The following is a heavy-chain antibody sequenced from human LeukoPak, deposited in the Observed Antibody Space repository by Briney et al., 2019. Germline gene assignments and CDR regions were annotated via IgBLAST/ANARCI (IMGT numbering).Heavy chain of an antibody. V-gene: IGHV4-34*01. D-gene: IGHD5-18*01. J-gene: IGHJ5*02. CDR1: GGSFSGYY. Sequence: PSETLSLTCAVYGGSFSGYYWSWIRQPPGKGLEWIGEINHSGSTNYNPSLKSRVTISVETSKNQFSLKLSSVTAADTAVYYCARRVKVDTAMVAGKNWFDPWGQGTLVTVSS. CDR3: ARRVKVDTAMVAGKNWFDP. CDR2: INHSGST.